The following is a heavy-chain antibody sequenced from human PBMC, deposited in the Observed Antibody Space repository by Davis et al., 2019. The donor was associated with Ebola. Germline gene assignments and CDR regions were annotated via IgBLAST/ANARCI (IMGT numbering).Heavy chain of an antibody. V-gene: IGHV3-23*01. CDR1: GFTCSTCA. CDR2: INSGGST. Sequence: GESLKISCEASGFTCSTCAMNWVRQAPGKGLEWGSGINSGGSTYYVGAVKGRFTISRDNSKNTLYLQMNSLRAEDTALYYCTKSRGGSCYSSVDYWGQGTLVTVSS. CDR3: TKSRGGSCYSSVDY. J-gene: IGHJ4*02. D-gene: IGHD2-15*01.